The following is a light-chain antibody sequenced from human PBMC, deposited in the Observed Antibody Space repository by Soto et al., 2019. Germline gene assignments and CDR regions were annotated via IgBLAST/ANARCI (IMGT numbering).Light chain of an antibody. CDR2: DAS. J-gene: IGKJ5*01. V-gene: IGKV1-5*01. CDR3: QQYHRSSIT. CDR1: QSLTND. Sequence: DIQMTQSPSTLSASVGDRVTITCRASQSLTNDLAWDQQKPGKAPNLLIYDASTVERGVPSRFSGTGSGTEFTLAINSLQPDDFASDYCQQYHRSSITVGQGTRLEIK.